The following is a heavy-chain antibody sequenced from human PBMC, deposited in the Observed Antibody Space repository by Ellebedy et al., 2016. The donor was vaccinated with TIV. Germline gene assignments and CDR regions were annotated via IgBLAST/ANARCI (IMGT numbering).Heavy chain of an antibody. CDR2: IYHSGST. Sequence: SETLSLXXAVSGGSISSNNWWSWVRQPPGKGLEWFGEIYHSGSTNYNPSLKSRVTISVYKSKNQMSLKVTSVTAADTAVYYCARGSPTGNYWGQGTLVTVSS. CDR1: GGSISSNNW. V-gene: IGHV4-4*02. D-gene: IGHD4-17*01. J-gene: IGHJ4*02. CDR3: ARGSPTGNY.